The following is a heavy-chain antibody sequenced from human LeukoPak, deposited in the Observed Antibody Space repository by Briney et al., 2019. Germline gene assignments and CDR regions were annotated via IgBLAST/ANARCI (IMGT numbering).Heavy chain of an antibody. CDR2: INHSGST. CDR1: GGSFSGHY. CDR3: ARLGDSGSYYYMDV. Sequence: PSETLSLTCAVYGGSFSGHYWSWIRQPPGKGLEWIGEINHSGSTNYNPSLKSRVTISVDTSKNQFSLKLSSVTAADTAVYYCARLGDSGSYYYMDVWGKGTTVTISS. J-gene: IGHJ6*03. V-gene: IGHV4-34*01. D-gene: IGHD3-10*01.